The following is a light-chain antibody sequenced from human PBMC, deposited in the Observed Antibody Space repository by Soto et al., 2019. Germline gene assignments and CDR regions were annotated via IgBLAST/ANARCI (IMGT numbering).Light chain of an antibody. CDR3: HRRSKWTYLS. J-gene: IGKJ1*01. Sequence: EIVLTQSPDTLSLSPGERATLSCRASQSVSGYLGWYQQKPGQAPRLLIYDESHRAYGVPARFCGTGSGTNFTLTSASLEPDDFAVYYCHRRSKWTYLSFGRGTREEL. CDR2: DES. V-gene: IGKV3-11*01. CDR1: QSVSGY.